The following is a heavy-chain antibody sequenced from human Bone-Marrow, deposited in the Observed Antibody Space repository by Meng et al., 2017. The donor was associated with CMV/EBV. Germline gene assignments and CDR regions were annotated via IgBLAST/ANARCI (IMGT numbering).Heavy chain of an antibody. V-gene: IGHV3-23*01. Sequence: GESLKISCAASGFTFSSYAMSWVRQAPGKGLEWVSAISGSGGSTYYADSVKGRFTISRDNSKNTLYLQMNSLRAEDTAVYYCAKDRFRGYYDSSGYPYFDYWGQGTLVTVSS. CDR3: AKDRFRGYYDSSGYPYFDY. D-gene: IGHD3-22*01. CDR2: ISGSGGST. J-gene: IGHJ4*02. CDR1: GFTFSSYA.